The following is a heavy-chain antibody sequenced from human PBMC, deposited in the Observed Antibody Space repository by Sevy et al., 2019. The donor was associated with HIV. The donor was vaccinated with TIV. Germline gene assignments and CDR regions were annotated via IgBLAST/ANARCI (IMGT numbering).Heavy chain of an antibody. CDR3: ARYRVAGNFDY. CDR1: GGSFSGYY. D-gene: IGHD6-19*01. Sequence: SETLSLTCAVYGGSFSGYYWSWIRQPPGKGLEWIGEINHSGSTNYNPSLKIRVTISVDTSKNQFSLKLSSVTAADTAVYYCARYRVAGNFDYWGQGTLVTVSS. V-gene: IGHV4-34*01. J-gene: IGHJ4*02. CDR2: INHSGST.